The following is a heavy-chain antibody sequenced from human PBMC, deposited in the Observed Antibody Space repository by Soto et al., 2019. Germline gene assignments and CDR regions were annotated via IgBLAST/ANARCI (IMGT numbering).Heavy chain of an antibody. Sequence: QVQLVESGGGVVQPGRSLRLSCAASGFVFSSYGMHWVRQAPGKGLEWVAFISNDGSNKYYADSVQGRFTISRDNSKSTLYLQMNSLRAEDTARYSCAANAQDPHWAGDGCVHWWGQGTLVTVSS. D-gene: IGHD2-21*02. CDR2: ISNDGSNK. J-gene: IGHJ4*02. CDR3: AANAQDPHWAGDGCVHW. CDR1: GFVFSSYG. V-gene: IGHV3-30*03.